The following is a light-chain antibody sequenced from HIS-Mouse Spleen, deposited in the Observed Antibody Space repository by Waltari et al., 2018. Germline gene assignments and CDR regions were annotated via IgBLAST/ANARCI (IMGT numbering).Light chain of an antibody. CDR1: QSVLYSSNNKNY. Sequence: DIVMTQSPDSLAASLGERATINCKSGQSVLYSSNNKNYLAWYQQKPGQPPKLLIYWASTRESGVPDRFSGSGSGTDFTLTISSLQAEDVAVYYCQQYYSTPLTFGGGTKVEIK. J-gene: IGKJ4*01. CDR2: WAS. CDR3: QQYYSTPLT. V-gene: IGKV4-1*01.